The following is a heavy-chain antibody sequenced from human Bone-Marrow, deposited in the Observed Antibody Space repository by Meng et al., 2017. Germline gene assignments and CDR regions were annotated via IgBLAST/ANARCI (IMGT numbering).Heavy chain of an antibody. D-gene: IGHD6-13*01. CDR1: GGSISSSNW. Sequence: QGELPEAGPGMVKPSGTRSPTCACSGGSISSSNWWSWVRQPPGKGLEWIGEIYHSGSTNYNPSLKSRVTISVDKSKNQFSLKLSSVTAADTAVYYCARDGTGGSSSFYYWGQGTLVTVSS. V-gene: IGHV4-4*02. J-gene: IGHJ4*02. CDR3: ARDGTGGSSSFYY. CDR2: IYHSGST.